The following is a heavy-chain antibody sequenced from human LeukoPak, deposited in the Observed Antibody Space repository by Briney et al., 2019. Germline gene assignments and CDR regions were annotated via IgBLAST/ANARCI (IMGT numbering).Heavy chain of an antibody. V-gene: IGHV3-66*01. D-gene: IGHD3-3*01. CDR2: IYSGGST. CDR3: AKDTGRRIFGVAYDAFDI. Sequence: GGSLRLSCTASGFTFSSYAMSWVRQAPGKGLEWVSVIYSGGSTYYADSVKGRFTISRDNSKNTLYLQMNSLRPEDTAVYYCAKDTGRRIFGVAYDAFDIWGQGTMVTVSS. CDR1: GFTFSSYA. J-gene: IGHJ3*02.